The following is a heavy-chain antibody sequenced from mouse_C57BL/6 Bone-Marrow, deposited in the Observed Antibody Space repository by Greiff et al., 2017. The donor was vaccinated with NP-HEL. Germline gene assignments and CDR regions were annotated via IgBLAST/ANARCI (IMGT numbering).Heavy chain of an antibody. D-gene: IGHD2-1*01. CDR1: GFTFSDYG. J-gene: IGHJ2*01. Sequence: EVQRVESGGGLVKPGGSLKLSCAASGFTFSDYGMHWVRQAPEKGLEWVAYISSGSSTIYYADTVKGRFTISRDNAKNTLFLQMTSLRSEDTAMYYCARGTIYYGNLGYWGQGTTLTVSS. CDR2: ISSGSSTI. V-gene: IGHV5-17*01. CDR3: ARGTIYYGNLGY.